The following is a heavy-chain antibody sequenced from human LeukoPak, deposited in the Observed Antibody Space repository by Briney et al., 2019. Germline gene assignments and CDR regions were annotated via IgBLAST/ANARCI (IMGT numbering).Heavy chain of an antibody. CDR1: GFTFSSYS. CDR2: MSYDGSNK. J-gene: IGHJ4*02. Sequence: GGSLRLSCAASGFTFSSYSMNWVRQAPDKGLEWVAVMSYDGSNKYYVDSVKGRFTVSRDDSKNTLYLQMNSLRAEDTAVYYCAKDIHYDSSGYRGYFDYWGQGTLVTVSS. CDR3: AKDIHYDSSGYRGYFDY. D-gene: IGHD3-22*01. V-gene: IGHV3-30*18.